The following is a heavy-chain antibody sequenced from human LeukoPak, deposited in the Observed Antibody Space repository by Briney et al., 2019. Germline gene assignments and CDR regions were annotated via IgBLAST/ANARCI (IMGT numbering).Heavy chain of an antibody. CDR2: IRTSVGGI. J-gene: IGHJ4*02. V-gene: IGHV3-48*02. Sequence: GGSLRLSCAASGFTFSRYSVNWVSQAPGKGLEWVAYIRTSVGGIYYADSVKGRFTISADTAKNSLYLEMNNLRDGDTAVYYCARDDSWAFDYWGRGTLVTVSS. CDR1: GFTFSRYS. CDR3: ARDDSWAFDY. D-gene: IGHD2-21*02.